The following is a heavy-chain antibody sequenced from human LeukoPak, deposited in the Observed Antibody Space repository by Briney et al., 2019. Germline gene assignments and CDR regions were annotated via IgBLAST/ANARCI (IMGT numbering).Heavy chain of an antibody. CDR2: ISYDGSNK. D-gene: IGHD3-22*01. Sequence: SGGSLRLSCAASGFTFSSYGMHWVRQAPGKGLEWVAVISYDGSNKYYADSVKGRFTISRDNSKNTLYLQMNSLRAEDTAVYYCAKAFYYDSSGSPLDYWGQGTLVTVSS. CDR1: GFTFSSYG. V-gene: IGHV3-30*18. CDR3: AKAFYYDSSGSPLDY. J-gene: IGHJ4*02.